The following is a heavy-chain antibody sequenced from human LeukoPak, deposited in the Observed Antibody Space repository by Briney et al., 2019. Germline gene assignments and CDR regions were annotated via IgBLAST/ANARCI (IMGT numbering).Heavy chain of an antibody. J-gene: IGHJ5*02. V-gene: IGHV3-74*01. CDR3: VRGGESTWS. CDR2: INNDGSGT. Sequence: GGSLRLSCAASGFTFSSYWMHWVRQAPGKGPVWVSRINNDGSGTTYADSVKGRFTISRDDAKNTLYLQMNSLRAEDTAVYYCVRGGESTWSWGQGTRVTVSS. D-gene: IGHD2-15*01. CDR1: GFTFSSYW.